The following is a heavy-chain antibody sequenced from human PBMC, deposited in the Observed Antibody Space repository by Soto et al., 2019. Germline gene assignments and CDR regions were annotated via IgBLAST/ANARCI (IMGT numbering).Heavy chain of an antibody. J-gene: IGHJ6*03. CDR2: ISGSGGST. CDR3: AKDRIVVVPAAEYYYYYMDV. Sequence: GGSLRLSCAASGFTFSSYAMSWVRQAPGKGLEWVSAISGSGGSTYYADSVKGRFTISRDNSKNTLYLQMNSLRAEDTAVYYCAKDRIVVVPAAEYYYYYMDVWCKGTTVTVSS. V-gene: IGHV3-23*01. D-gene: IGHD2-2*01. CDR1: GFTFSSYA.